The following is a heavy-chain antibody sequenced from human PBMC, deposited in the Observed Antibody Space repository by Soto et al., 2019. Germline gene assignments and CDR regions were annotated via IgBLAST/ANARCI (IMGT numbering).Heavy chain of an antibody. J-gene: IGHJ4*02. CDR3: VRVAYGDLGG. CDR1: GFTFSSYW. D-gene: IGHD4-17*01. V-gene: IGHV3-74*01. Sequence: EVQLVESGGGLVQPGGSLRISCAASGFTFSSYWMHWVRQAPGKGLVWVSRIKSDGSDTSYADSVKGRFTISRDNAKNTLYLQMSSLRAEDTAVYYCVRVAYGDLGGWGQGTLVTVSS. CDR2: IKSDGSDT.